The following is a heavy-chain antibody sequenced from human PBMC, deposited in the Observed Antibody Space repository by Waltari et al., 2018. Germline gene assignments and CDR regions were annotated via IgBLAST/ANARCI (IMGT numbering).Heavy chain of an antibody. CDR3: ATGRQTSYITMVQGVISFRFDP. D-gene: IGHD3-10*01. J-gene: IGHJ5*02. CDR2: VDPEDGET. V-gene: IGHV1-69-2*01. Sequence: EVQLVQSGAEVKKPGATVKISCKVSGYTFTDYYMHWVQQAPGKGLEWMGLVDPEDGETIYAEKFQGRVTITADTSTDTAYMELSSLRSEDTAVYYCATGRQTSYITMVQGVISFRFDPWGQGTLVTVSS. CDR1: GYTFTDYY.